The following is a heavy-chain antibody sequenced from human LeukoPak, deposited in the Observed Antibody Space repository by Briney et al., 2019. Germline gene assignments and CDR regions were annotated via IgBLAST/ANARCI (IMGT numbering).Heavy chain of an antibody. CDR2: INHNSGGT. Sequence: GASVKVSCKASGYTFTGYYMHWVRQAPGQGLEWMGWINHNSGGTNYAQKFQGRVTMTRDTSISTAYMELSRLRSDDTAVYYCARIGYSGYDYVSGVDYWGQGTLVTVSS. V-gene: IGHV1-2*02. J-gene: IGHJ4*02. CDR1: GYTFTGYY. CDR3: ARIGYSGYDYVSGVDY. D-gene: IGHD5-12*01.